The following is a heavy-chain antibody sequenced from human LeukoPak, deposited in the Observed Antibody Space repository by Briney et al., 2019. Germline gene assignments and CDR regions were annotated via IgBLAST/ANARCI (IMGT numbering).Heavy chain of an antibody. V-gene: IGHV3-48*03. J-gene: IGHJ3*02. CDR2: ISSSGSTI. Sequence: PGGSLRLSCAASGFTFSSYAMSWVRQAPGKGLEWVSYISSSGSTIYYADSVKGRFTISRDNAKNSLYLQMNSLRAEDTAVYYCARVGERIQLWFGAFDIWGQGTMVTVSS. CDR3: ARVGERIQLWFGAFDI. CDR1: GFTFSSYA. D-gene: IGHD5-18*01.